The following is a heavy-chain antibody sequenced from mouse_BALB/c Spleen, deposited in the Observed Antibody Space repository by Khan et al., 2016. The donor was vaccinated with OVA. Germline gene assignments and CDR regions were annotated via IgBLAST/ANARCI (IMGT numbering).Heavy chain of an antibody. V-gene: IGHV3-8*02. CDR1: GDSITSGY. CDR3: ARSTYRYAFVY. D-gene: IGHD2-14*01. CDR2: IIYTGYT. J-gene: IGHJ3*01. Sequence: EVQLQESGPSLVKPSQTLSLTCSVTGDSITSGYWNWIRKFPGNKLEYMGYIIYTGYTYYNPSLKSRISIPRHPSTNQYYLHLNSVTDEDTATYYCARSTYRYAFVYWGQGTLVTVSA.